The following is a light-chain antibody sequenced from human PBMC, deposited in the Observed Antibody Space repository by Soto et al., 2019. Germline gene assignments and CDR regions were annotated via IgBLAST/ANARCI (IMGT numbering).Light chain of an antibody. J-gene: IGLJ2*01. CDR1: SSNIGKNY. V-gene: IGLV1-47*01. CDR2: ENN. CDR3: AAWDDSLSGVV. Sequence: QSVLTQPPPASGTPGQRVTISCSGSSSNIGKNYVYWFQQVPGTAPKLLIYENNRRPSGVPDRFSGSKSGTSASLAISGLRSEDEADYYCAAWDDSLSGVVFGGGTKLTV.